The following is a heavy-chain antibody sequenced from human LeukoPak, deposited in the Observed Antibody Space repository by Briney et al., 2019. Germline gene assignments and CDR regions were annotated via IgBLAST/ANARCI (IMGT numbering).Heavy chain of an antibody. D-gene: IGHD6-19*01. CDR3: ARDIASGWYLAPSYYYYYGMDV. V-gene: IGHV1-8*01. Sequence: ASVKVSCKASGYTFTSYDINWVRQATGQGLEWMGWMNPNSGNTGYAQKFQGRVTMTRNTSISTAYMELSSLRSEDTAVYYCARDIASGWYLAPSYYYYYGMDVWGQGTTVTVS. J-gene: IGHJ6*02. CDR1: GYTFTSYD. CDR2: MNPNSGNT.